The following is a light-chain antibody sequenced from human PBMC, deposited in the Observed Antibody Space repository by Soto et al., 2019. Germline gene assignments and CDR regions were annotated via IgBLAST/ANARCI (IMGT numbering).Light chain of an antibody. CDR3: QQVNSFPPT. CDR1: QGISTW. CDR2: AAS. V-gene: IGKV1D-12*01. Sequence: DIQMTQSPSSVSASVGDRVTITCRASQGISTWLDWYKQKPGKDPQLLIYAASRLHSGDPSRFSGSGSGTDCTLTISSLQPEDFATYYCQQVNSFPPTFGQGTRLEIK. J-gene: IGKJ5*01.